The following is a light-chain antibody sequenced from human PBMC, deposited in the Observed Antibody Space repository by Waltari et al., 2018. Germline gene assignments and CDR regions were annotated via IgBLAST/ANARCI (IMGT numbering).Light chain of an antibody. CDR1: QSLLHSNGYNY. CDR3: MQALQTPLT. V-gene: IGKV2-28*01. CDR2: LGS. Sequence: DIVMTQAPLSLPVTPGAPASISCRSIQSLLHSNGYNYLDWYLQKPGQSPQLLIYLGSNRASGVPDRFSGSGSGTDFTLKISRVEAEDVGVYYCMQALQTPLTFGGGTKVEIK. J-gene: IGKJ4*01.